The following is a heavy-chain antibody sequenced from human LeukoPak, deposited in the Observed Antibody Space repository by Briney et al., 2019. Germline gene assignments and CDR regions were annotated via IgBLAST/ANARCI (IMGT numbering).Heavy chain of an antibody. J-gene: IGHJ6*03. Sequence: PSETLSLTCTVSGYSISSGYYWGWIRQPPGKGLEWIGSIYHSGSTNYNPSLKSRVTISVDTSKNQFSLKLSSVTAADTAVYYCARGVELRDYYYYYMDVWGKGTTVTVSS. V-gene: IGHV4-38-2*02. CDR2: IYHSGST. CDR3: ARGVELRDYYYYYMDV. D-gene: IGHD1-7*01. CDR1: GYSISSGYY.